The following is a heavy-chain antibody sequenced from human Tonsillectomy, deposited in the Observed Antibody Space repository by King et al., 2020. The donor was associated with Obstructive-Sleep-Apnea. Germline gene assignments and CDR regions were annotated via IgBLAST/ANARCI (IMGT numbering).Heavy chain of an antibody. CDR3: ARDVAVAARGY. Sequence: VQLVESGGGLVQPGGSLRLSCAVSGFTVSINYMSWVRQAPGKGLEWVSVMYSGGSTYYADSVKGRFTISIDNSKNTLYLQMNSLRAEDTAVYYCARDVAVAARGYWGQGTLVTVSS. CDR1: GFTVSINY. V-gene: IGHV3-66*01. J-gene: IGHJ4*02. D-gene: IGHD6-19*01. CDR2: MYSGGST.